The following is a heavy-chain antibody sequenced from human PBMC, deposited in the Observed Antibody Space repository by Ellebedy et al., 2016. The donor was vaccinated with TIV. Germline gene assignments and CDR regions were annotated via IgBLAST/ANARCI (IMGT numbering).Heavy chain of an antibody. D-gene: IGHD5-18*01. J-gene: IGHJ4*02. CDR2: ISYDGSNK. CDR3: AKAGYSYVSPHDY. Sequence: GESLKISXAASGFTFSLCGMHWVRQAPGKGLEWVAVISYDGSNKYFADSVKGRFTISRDNSKNTLYLQMDSLRAEDTAVYYCAKAGYSYVSPHDYWGQGTLVTVSS. CDR1: GFTFSLCG. V-gene: IGHV3-30*18.